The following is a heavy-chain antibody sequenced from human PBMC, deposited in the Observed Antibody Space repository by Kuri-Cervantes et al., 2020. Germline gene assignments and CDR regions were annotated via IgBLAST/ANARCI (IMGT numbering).Heavy chain of an antibody. V-gene: IGHV3-21*04. CDR3: AKDIWHSSGWCLGYGMDV. D-gene: IGHD6-19*01. Sequence: GESLKISCAASGFTFSSYSMNWVRQAPGKGLEWVSSISSSSSYIYYADSVKGRFTISRDNAKNSLYLQMNSLRAEDTALYYCAKDIWHSSGWCLGYGMDVWGQGTTVTVSS. J-gene: IGHJ6*02. CDR2: ISSSSSYI. CDR1: GFTFSSYS.